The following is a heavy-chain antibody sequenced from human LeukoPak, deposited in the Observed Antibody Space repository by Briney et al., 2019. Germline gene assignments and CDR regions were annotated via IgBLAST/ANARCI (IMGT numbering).Heavy chain of an antibody. Sequence: SQTLSLTCTVSGGSISSGGYYWSWIRQHPGKGLEWIGYIYYTGNTFYNPSLKSRVTISVDTSKNQFSLKLSSVTAADTAVYYCARGPFWGNSGYAFFEWGQGTLVTVFS. CDR1: GGSISSGGYY. D-gene: IGHD5-12*01. CDR3: ARGPFWGNSGYAFFE. J-gene: IGHJ4*02. V-gene: IGHV4-31*03. CDR2: IYYTGNT.